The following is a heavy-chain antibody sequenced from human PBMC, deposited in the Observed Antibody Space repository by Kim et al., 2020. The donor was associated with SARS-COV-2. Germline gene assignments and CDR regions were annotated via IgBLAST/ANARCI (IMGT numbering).Heavy chain of an antibody. Sequence: GGSLRLSCAASGFTFSNYAMSWVRQAPGKGLEWVSTIGGSDGRTYYADSVKGRFTISRDNSKNTLSLQMNSLRAEDTAMYYCAKSDCGGDCSLVNYWGQG. V-gene: IGHV3-23*01. J-gene: IGHJ4*02. CDR3: AKSDCGGDCSLVNY. CDR2: IGGSDGRT. CDR1: GFTFSNYA. D-gene: IGHD2-21*02.